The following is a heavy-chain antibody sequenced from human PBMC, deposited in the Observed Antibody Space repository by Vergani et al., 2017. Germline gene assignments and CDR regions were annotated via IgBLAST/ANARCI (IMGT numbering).Heavy chain of an antibody. Sequence: VHLVESGGGVVQSGGSLRLSCVASGYTFSDFGMNWVRQAPGKGLEWVSSISSGSSYIYYADSVKGRFTISRDNAKNSLYLQMNSLRAEDTAVYYCARARCIETCYMSNWLDSWGPGILVTVSS. D-gene: IGHD3-9*01. CDR3: ARARCIETCYMSNWLDS. J-gene: IGHJ5*01. V-gene: IGHV3-21*01. CDR1: GYTFSDFG. CDR2: ISSGSSYI.